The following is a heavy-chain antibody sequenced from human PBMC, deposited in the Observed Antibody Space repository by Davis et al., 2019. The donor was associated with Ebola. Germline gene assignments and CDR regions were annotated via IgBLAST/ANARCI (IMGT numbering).Heavy chain of an antibody. CDR2: IYYSGST. CDR3: ASIDGYNLDAFDY. Sequence: PSETLSLTCTVSGGSISSSSYYWGWIRQPPGKGLEWIGSIYYSGSTYYNPSLKSRVTISVDTSKNQFSLKLSSVTAADTAVYYCASIDGYNLDAFDYWGQGTLVTVSS. J-gene: IGHJ4*02. V-gene: IGHV4-39*01. CDR1: GGSISSSSYY. D-gene: IGHD5-24*01.